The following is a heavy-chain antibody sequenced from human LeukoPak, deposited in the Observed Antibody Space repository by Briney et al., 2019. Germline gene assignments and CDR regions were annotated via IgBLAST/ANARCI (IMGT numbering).Heavy chain of an antibody. J-gene: IGHJ6*03. Sequence: ASVKVSCKASGYTFTSYDINWVRQATGQGLEWMGWMNPNSGNTGYAQKFQGRVTMTRNTSISTAYMELSSLRSEDTAVYYCARGTGTSIAAADYYMDVWGKGTTVTISS. D-gene: IGHD6-13*01. CDR2: MNPNSGNT. CDR1: GYTFTSYD. CDR3: ARGTGTSIAAADYYMDV. V-gene: IGHV1-8*01.